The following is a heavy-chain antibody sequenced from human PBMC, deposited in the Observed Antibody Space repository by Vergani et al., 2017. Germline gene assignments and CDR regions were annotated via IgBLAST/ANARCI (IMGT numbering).Heavy chain of an antibody. D-gene: IGHD3-22*01. CDR2: ISSDGGST. J-gene: IGHJ4*02. V-gene: IGHV3-23*01. CDR1: GFTFSTYA. CDR3: AGPQVTSAYYYGGFDY. Sequence: EVQLLESGGGLVQPGGSLRLSCAASGFTFSTYAMTWVRQAPGKGLEWVSTISSDGGSTYYADSVKGRFTIYRDNSKNTLSLQMNSLTAEDTAIYYCAGPQVTSAYYYGGFDYWGQGILVTVSS.